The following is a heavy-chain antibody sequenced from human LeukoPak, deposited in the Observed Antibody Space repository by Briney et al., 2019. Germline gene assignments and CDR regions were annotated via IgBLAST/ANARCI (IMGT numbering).Heavy chain of an antibody. CDR2: IYYSGST. D-gene: IGHD3/OR15-3a*01. J-gene: IGHJ5*02. V-gene: IGHV4-39*01. Sequence: SETLSLTGTVSGGSSSSSSYYWDCIRQPPGKGLEWIGSIYYSGSTYYNPSLKSRVTISVDTSKNQFSLNLSSVTAADTAVYYCARQEIGLRSFDPWGQGTLVTVSS. CDR1: GGSSSSSSYY. CDR3: ARQEIGLRSFDP.